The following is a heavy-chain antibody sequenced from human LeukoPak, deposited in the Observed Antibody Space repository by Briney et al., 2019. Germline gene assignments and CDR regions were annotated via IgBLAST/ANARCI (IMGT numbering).Heavy chain of an antibody. CDR3: ERGYCYYMDV. CDR2: IYSGGST. CDR1: RFTVSSNY. J-gene: IGHJ6*03. V-gene: IGHV3-66*01. Sequence: PGGSLRLSCAASRFTVSSNYMRSVRQAPGKGLEWVSVIYSGGSTYYADSVQGRFTISRDNSKNTVNLQMDSLRPEDTDVYVCERGYCYYMDVWGRGTTVT.